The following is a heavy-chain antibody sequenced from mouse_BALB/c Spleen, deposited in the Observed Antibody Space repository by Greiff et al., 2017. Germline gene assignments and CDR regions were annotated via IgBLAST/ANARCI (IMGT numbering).Heavy chain of an antibody. CDR1: GYTFTSYW. CDR3: ARGGVPDYYGSSYEDY. V-gene: IGHV1-87*01. CDR2: IYPGDGDT. D-gene: IGHD1-1*01. J-gene: IGHJ2*01. Sequence: VQLQESGAELARPGASVKLSCKASGYTFTSYWMQWVKQRPGQGLEWIGAIYPGDGDTRYTQKFKGKATLTADKSSSTAYMQLSSLASEDSAVYYCARGGVPDYYGSSYEDYWGQGTTLTVSS.